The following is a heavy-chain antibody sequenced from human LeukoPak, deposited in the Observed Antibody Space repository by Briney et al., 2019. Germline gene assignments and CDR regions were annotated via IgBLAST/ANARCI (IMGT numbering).Heavy chain of an antibody. V-gene: IGHV4-30-2*01. Sequence: PSQTLSLTCTVSGGSISSGGYYWSWIRQPPGMGLEWIGYIYESGSTYYNLSLQSRVTMSQDRSKNQFSLKLSSVTAADTAVYYCARGVLTPDYWGQGTLVTVSS. D-gene: IGHD2-15*01. CDR3: ARGVLTPDY. J-gene: IGHJ4*02. CDR1: GGSISSGGYY. CDR2: IYESGST.